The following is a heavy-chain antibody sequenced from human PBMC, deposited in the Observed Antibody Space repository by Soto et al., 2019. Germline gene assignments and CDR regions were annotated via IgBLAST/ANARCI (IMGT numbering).Heavy chain of an antibody. CDR1: GFNFDDYA. V-gene: IGHV3-9*01. CDR2: ISWSGGGI. Sequence: DVQLVESGGSLVQPGRSLRLSCAASGFNFDDYAMHWVRQAPGKGLEWVSGISWSGGGIGYADSVRGRFTISRDNAKNSLYLQMTSLRAEDTALYYCAKDMGSRDTFDYWGQGTLVTVSS. J-gene: IGHJ4*02. D-gene: IGHD3-10*01. CDR3: AKDMGSRDTFDY.